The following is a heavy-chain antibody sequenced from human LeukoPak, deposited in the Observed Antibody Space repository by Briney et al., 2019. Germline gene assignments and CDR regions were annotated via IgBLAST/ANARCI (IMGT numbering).Heavy chain of an antibody. Sequence: GGSLRLSCAASGFTFSSYWMAWVRQAPGHGPEWVAQTNQEGSETYYVDSVKGRFTISRDNAKNSLYLQMNSLRAEDTAVYYCARDHQPYCSGGSCHLFYWGQGTLVTVSS. CDR3: ARDHQPYCSGGSCHLFY. CDR1: GFTFSSYW. J-gene: IGHJ4*02. V-gene: IGHV3-7*01. D-gene: IGHD2-15*01. CDR2: TNQEGSET.